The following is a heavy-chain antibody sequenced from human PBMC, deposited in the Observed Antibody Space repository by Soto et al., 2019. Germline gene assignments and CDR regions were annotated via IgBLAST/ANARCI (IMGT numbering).Heavy chain of an antibody. J-gene: IGHJ4*02. CDR2: ISYDGSNK. V-gene: IGHV3-30*18. CDR3: AKVSGYYYDGSLWDY. D-gene: IGHD3-22*01. Sequence: PLRLSCAATGSTLSSYGMHWVRQAPGTGLEWVAVISYDGSNKYYADSVKGRFTISRDNSKDTLYLQMNSLGAEDTAVYYCAKVSGYYYDGSLWDYWGQGTLVTVS. CDR1: GSTLSSYG.